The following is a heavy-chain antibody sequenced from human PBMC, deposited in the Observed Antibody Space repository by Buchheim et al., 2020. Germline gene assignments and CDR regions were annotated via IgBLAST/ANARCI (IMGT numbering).Heavy chain of an antibody. CDR3: AGAHKSYDFWSGPFGY. V-gene: IGHV4-30-2*01. CDR1: GGSISSGGYS. J-gene: IGHJ4*02. CDR2: IHHSGST. Sequence: QLQLQESGSGLVKPSQTLSLTCAVSGGSISSGGYSWSWIRQPPGKGLERIGYIHHSGSTYYNPSLKSRATISVDRSKNQFSLKLSSVTAADTAVYYCAGAHKSYDFWSGPFGYWGQGTL. D-gene: IGHD3-3*01.